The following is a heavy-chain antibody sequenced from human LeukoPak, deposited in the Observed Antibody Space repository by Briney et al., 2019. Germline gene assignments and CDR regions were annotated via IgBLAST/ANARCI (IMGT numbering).Heavy chain of an antibody. CDR2: IWYDGSNK. D-gene: IGHD3-10*01. V-gene: IGHV3-33*01. Sequence: GRSLRLSCAASGFTFSSYGMHWVRQAPGKGLEWVAVIWYDGSNKYYADSVKGRFTISRDNSKNTLYLQMNSLRAEDTAVYYCARDRLMVRGVIIPSYYYGMDVWGQGTTVTVSS. CDR3: ARDRLMVRGVIIPSYYYGMDV. J-gene: IGHJ6*02. CDR1: GFTFSSYG.